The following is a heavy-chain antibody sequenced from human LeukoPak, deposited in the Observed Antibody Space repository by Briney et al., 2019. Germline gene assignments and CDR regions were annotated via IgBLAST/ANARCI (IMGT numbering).Heavy chain of an antibody. D-gene: IGHD6-13*01. CDR1: GGSISSSSYY. Sequence: KTSETLSLTCTVSGGSISSSSYYWGWIRQPPGKGLEWIGSIYYSGSTYYNPSLKSRVTMSVDTSKNQFSLKLSSVTAADTAVYYCARVAKSWYRGGTYGMDVWGQGTTVTVSS. V-gene: IGHV4-39*07. CDR2: IYYSGST. CDR3: ARVAKSWYRGGTYGMDV. J-gene: IGHJ6*02.